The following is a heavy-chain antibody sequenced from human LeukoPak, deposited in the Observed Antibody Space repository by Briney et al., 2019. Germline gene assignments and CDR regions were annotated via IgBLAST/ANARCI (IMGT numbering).Heavy chain of an antibody. CDR3: ASLAVAGLSEGY. Sequence: SETLSLTCAVYGGSFSGYYWSWIRQPPGKGLEWIGEINHSGSTNYNPSLKSRVTISVDTSRNQFSLKLSSVTAADTAVYYCASLAVAGLSEGYWGQGTLVIVSS. J-gene: IGHJ4*02. V-gene: IGHV4-34*01. CDR1: GGSFSGYY. D-gene: IGHD6-19*01. CDR2: INHSGST.